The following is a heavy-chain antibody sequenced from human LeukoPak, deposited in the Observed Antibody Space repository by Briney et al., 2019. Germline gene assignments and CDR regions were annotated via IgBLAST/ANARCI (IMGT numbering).Heavy chain of an antibody. V-gene: IGHV4-39*01. CDR3: ASIYCSGGSCYGFDY. J-gene: IGHJ4*02. Sequence: SETLFLTCTVSGGSISSSSYYWGWIRQPPGKGLEWIGSIYYSGSTYYNPSLKSRVTISVDTSKNQFSLKLSSVTAADTAVYYCASIYCSGGSCYGFDYWGQGTLVTVSS. D-gene: IGHD2-15*01. CDR2: IYYSGST. CDR1: GGSISSSSYY.